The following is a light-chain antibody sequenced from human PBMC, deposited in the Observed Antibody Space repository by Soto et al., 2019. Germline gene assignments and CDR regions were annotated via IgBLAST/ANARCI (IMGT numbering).Light chain of an antibody. CDR3: QQTYRSPYI. CDR2: GAS. J-gene: IGKJ2*01. V-gene: IGKV1-39*01. CDR1: QNVVKY. Sequence: DIQLTQFPSSLSASVGDRVTITCRASQNVVKYVNWYQQQPGKDPTLIVYGASNLHVGVPSRFAGGGTGTNFTLAISGLQPGDFASYYCQQTYRSPYIFGQGTNVEMK.